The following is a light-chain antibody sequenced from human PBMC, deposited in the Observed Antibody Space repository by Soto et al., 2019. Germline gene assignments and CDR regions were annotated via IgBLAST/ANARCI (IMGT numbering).Light chain of an antibody. J-gene: IGLJ1*01. CDR2: DVN. V-gene: IGLV2-14*01. CDR3: SSYTSASTLV. CDR1: SSDIGGYNF. Sequence: QSALTQPASVSGSPGQSITISCTGTSSDIGGYNFVSWYQQYPGEVPKLMIYDVNARPSGVSNRFSGSKSGNTASLTISGLQANDAADYYCSSYTSASTLVFGTGTKLTVL.